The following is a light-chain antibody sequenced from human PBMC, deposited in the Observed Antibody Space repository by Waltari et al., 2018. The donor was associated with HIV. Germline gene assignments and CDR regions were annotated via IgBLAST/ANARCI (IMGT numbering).Light chain of an antibody. CDR1: NIGSKS. CDR3: QVWDSSRDHPVV. Sequence: SYVLTQPPSVSVAPGKTARFTCGGNNIGSKSVHWYQQKPGQAPIMVIYYESDRPSGIPGRFSCSNSGNTATLTISRVEGGDEADYYCQVWDSSRDHPVVFGGGTKLTVL. V-gene: IGLV3-21*04. J-gene: IGLJ2*01. CDR2: YES.